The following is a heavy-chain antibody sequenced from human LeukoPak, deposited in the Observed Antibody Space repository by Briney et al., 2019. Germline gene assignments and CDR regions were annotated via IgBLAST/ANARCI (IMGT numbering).Heavy chain of an antibody. D-gene: IGHD5-24*01. J-gene: IGHJ4*02. V-gene: IGHV3-7*04. Sequence: GGSLRLSCVASGFPFSSYWMTWVRQAPGKGLEWVANIKQDGSKRSYVDSVKGRFTISRDNAKNSLYLQMNSLRAEDTAIYYCARVGYIDEGIDYWGQGTLVTVSS. CDR1: GFPFSSYW. CDR3: ARVGYIDEGIDY. CDR2: IKQDGSKR.